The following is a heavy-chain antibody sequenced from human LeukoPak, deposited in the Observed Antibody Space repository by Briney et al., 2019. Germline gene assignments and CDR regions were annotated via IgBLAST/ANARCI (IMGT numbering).Heavy chain of an antibody. D-gene: IGHD3-9*01. CDR1: GGSISSSSYY. V-gene: IGHV4-39*07. J-gene: IGHJ4*02. CDR2: IYYSGST. CDR3: ARGVRGGDILTGYQYYFDY. Sequence: SETLSLTCTVSGGSISSSSYYWGWIRQPPRKGLEWIGSIYYSGSTYYNPSFKSRVTISVDTSKNQFSLKLSSVTAADTAVYYCARGVRGGDILTGYQYYFDYWGQGTLVTVSS.